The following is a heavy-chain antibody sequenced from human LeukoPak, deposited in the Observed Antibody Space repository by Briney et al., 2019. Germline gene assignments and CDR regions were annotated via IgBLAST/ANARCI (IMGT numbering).Heavy chain of an antibody. J-gene: IGHJ4*02. CDR1: GFTFSNYV. CDR2: ISGSGGTT. V-gene: IGHV3-23*01. Sequence: PGGSLRLSCAASGFTFSNYVMSWGRQRPGKGPGWVSSISGSGGTTYYADSVKGRFTISRDNSKTTLYLQMNSLRADDTALYYCAEEVGATYRTFAYWGQGTMVTVSS. CDR3: AEEVGATYRTFAY. D-gene: IGHD1-26*01.